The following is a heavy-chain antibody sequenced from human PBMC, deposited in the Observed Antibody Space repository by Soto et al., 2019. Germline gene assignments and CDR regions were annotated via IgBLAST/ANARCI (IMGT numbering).Heavy chain of an antibody. Sequence: EVQLVESGGGLVQPGRSLRLSCAASGFTFDDYAMHWVRQAPGKGLEWVSGISWNSGSIGYADSVKGRLTISRDSAQNSPDVQMNSLRAQDSALYYCAKARSHHSNTGGALAICGHGTMVTVSS. CDR3: AKARSHHSNTGGALAI. CDR2: ISWNSGSI. D-gene: IGHD3-16*01. CDR1: GFTFDDYA. V-gene: IGHV3-9*01. J-gene: IGHJ3*02.